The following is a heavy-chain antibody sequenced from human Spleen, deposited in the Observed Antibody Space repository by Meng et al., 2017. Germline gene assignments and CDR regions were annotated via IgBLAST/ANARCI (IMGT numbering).Heavy chain of an antibody. CDR3: ARDVAGRGGY. CDR2: ISESGSYT. CDR1: GFTFSSSA. V-gene: IGHV3-21*01. Sequence: GESLKISCATSGFTFSSSAFHWVRQAPGKGLQWVSFISESGSYTTYADSVEGRFTLSRDNAKNSLYLQMDSLRVEDTAVYYCARDVAGRGGYWGQGTLVTVSS. D-gene: IGHD2-15*01. J-gene: IGHJ4*02.